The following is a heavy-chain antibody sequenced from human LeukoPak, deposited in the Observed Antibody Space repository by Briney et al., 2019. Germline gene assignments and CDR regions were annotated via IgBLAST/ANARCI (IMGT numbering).Heavy chain of an antibody. CDR3: ARLRAFDI. J-gene: IGHJ3*02. CDR1: GFTFSNYE. Sequence: GGSLRLSCAASGFTFSNYEMHWVRQAPGKGLEWVSYISSSGSDIYYADSVKGRFTISRDNAKNSLYLQMNTLRVEDTAVYYCARLRAFDIWGQGTMVTVSS. V-gene: IGHV3-48*03. CDR2: ISSSGSDI.